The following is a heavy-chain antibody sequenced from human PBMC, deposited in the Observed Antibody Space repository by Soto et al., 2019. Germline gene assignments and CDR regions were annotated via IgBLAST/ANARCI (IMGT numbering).Heavy chain of an antibody. D-gene: IGHD3-3*01. Sequence: ASETLSLTCAFYCGSFIGYYWSWIRQPPGKGLEWIGEINHSGSTNYNPSLKSRVTISVDTSKNQFSLKLSSVTAADTAVYYCARGLGRGYDFWSGYGTNWFDPWGQGTLVTVSS. CDR1: CGSFIGYY. CDR3: ARGLGRGYDFWSGYGTNWFDP. CDR2: INHSGST. J-gene: IGHJ5*02. V-gene: IGHV4-34*01.